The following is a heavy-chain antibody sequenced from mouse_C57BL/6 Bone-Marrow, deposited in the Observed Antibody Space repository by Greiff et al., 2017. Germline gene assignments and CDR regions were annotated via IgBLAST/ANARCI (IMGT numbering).Heavy chain of an antibody. V-gene: IGHV6-6*01. CDR2: IRHKANNHAT. Sequence: EVKLVASGGGLVQPGGSMKLSCAASGFTFSDAWMDWVRQSPGKGLEWVAEIRHKANNHATYYAESVQGRFTISRDDAKSRVYRQMNSLRAEDTGIYYCTRGLSDFDYWGQGTTLTVSS. D-gene: IGHD3-1*01. CDR3: TRGLSDFDY. CDR1: GFTFSDAW. J-gene: IGHJ2*01.